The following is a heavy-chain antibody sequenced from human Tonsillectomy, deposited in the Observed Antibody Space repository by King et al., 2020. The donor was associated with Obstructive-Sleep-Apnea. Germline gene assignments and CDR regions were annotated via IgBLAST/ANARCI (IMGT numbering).Heavy chain of an antibody. V-gene: IGHV4-34*01. J-gene: IGHJ4*02. Sequence: VQLQQWGPGLLKPSETLSLTCAVYGESFSGCYWTWIRQPPGKGWEWIGEINHSGSTIYSPSLKSRVTISVDTSKNQFSQNLSSVTAADTAVYYCARLRAGQGSNAFDYWGQGTLVTVSS. CDR2: INHSGST. D-gene: IGHD1-26*01. CDR3: ARLRAGQGSNAFDY. CDR1: GESFSGCY.